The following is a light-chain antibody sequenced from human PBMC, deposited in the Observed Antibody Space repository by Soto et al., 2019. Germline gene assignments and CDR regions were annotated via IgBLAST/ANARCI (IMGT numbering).Light chain of an antibody. Sequence: DFRMTQSPSTLSASVGDRVTITCRASQSISNWLAWYQQKPGKAPKLLIFGASSLESGVPSRFSGSGSGTGFSLTISSLQPDDFATYHCQQYNDSVWTFGQGTKV. J-gene: IGKJ1*01. V-gene: IGKV1-5*01. CDR3: QQYNDSVWT. CDR1: QSISNW. CDR2: GAS.